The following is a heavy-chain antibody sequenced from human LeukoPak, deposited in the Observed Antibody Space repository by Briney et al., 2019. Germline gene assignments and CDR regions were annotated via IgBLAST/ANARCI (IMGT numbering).Heavy chain of an antibody. CDR2: INSDGSRT. CDR1: RFTLSNYW. Sequence: GGSLRLSCAASRFTLSNYWMHWVRQAPGKGLVWVSRINSDGSRTSYADSVKGRITISRDNAKNTLYLQINSLRAEDTAVYYCARDGYCSGGNCYGMDVWGQGTTVTVS. D-gene: IGHD2-15*01. J-gene: IGHJ6*02. V-gene: IGHV3-74*01. CDR3: ARDGYCSGGNCYGMDV.